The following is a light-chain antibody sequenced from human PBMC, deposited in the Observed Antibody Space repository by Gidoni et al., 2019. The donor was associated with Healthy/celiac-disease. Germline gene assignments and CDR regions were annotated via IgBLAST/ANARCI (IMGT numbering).Light chain of an antibody. CDR3: QQYYSTPLT. V-gene: IGKV4-1*01. CDR2: WAS. J-gene: IGKJ3*01. Sequence: DIVMTQSLDSLAVSLGERATINCKSSQSVLYSPNNKTYLAWYQQKPGQPPKLLIYWASTRESGVPDRFSGSGSGTDFTLTISSLQAEDVAVYYCQQYYSTPLTFXPXTKVDIK. CDR1: QSVLYSPNNKTY.